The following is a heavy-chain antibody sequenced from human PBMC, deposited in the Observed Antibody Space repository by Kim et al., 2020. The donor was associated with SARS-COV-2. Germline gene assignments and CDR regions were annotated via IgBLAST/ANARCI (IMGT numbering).Heavy chain of an antibody. CDR3: AKGGDILTGYYLGWFDP. V-gene: IGHV3-33*06. D-gene: IGHD3-9*01. CDR1: GFTFSSYG. Sequence: GGSLRLSCAASGFTFSSYGMHWVRQAPGKGLEWVAVIWYDGSNKYYADSVKGRFTISRDNSKNTLYLQMNSLRAEDTAVYYCAKGGDILTGYYLGWFDPWGQGTLVTVSS. J-gene: IGHJ5*02. CDR2: IWYDGSNK.